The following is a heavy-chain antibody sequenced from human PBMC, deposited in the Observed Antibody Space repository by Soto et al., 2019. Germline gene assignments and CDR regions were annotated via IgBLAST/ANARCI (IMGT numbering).Heavy chain of an antibody. CDR1: GGSFNSYF. CDR3: TTSGRRWPDAFDI. CDR2: VTPSGGS. J-gene: IGHJ3*02. V-gene: IGHV4-34*01. D-gene: IGHD2-15*01. Sequence: SETLSLTCAVYGGSFNSYFWNWVRQPPGKGLEWIGEVTPSGGSNYNPSLKSRVTISKDTSKNQFSLKLTSATAADTAVYYCTTSGRRWPDAFDIWAQGAMVTVSS.